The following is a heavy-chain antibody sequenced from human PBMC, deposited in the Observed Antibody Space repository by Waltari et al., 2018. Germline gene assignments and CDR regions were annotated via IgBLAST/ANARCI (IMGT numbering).Heavy chain of an antibody. CDR1: GGSISSSSYY. CDR2: IYYSGST. J-gene: IGHJ5*02. Sequence: QLQLQESGPGLVKPSETLSLPCTVSGGSISSSSYYWGWIRQSPGKGLEWIGSIYYSGSTYYNPTLKSRVTISGDTPKNQFSLKLSSVTAADTAVYYCARHWKKSGYRFDPWGQGTLVTVSS. D-gene: IGHD5-12*01. V-gene: IGHV4-39*01. CDR3: ARHWKKSGYRFDP.